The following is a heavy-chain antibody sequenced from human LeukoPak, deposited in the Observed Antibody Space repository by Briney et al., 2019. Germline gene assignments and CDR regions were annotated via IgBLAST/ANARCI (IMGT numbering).Heavy chain of an antibody. CDR3: ARVRGSYSIDY. V-gene: IGHV3-74*01. CDR1: GFIFSSYW. J-gene: IGHJ4*02. D-gene: IGHD1-26*01. Sequence: GGSLRLSCAASGFIFSSYWMHWVRHAPGKGLAWVSRINTGGSSTSYADSVKGRFTISRDNAKNTLYLQMNSLRDEDTAIYYCARVRGSYSIDYWGQGTLVTVSS. CDR2: INTGGSST.